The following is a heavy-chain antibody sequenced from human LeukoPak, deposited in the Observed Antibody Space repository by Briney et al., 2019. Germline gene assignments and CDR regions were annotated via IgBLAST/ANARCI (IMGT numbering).Heavy chain of an antibody. D-gene: IGHD6-13*01. J-gene: IGHJ6*02. CDR2: IYSGDSK. V-gene: IGHV3-53*01. CDR1: GFAVSSNY. CDR3: ARDLVYSSSWYYYYYGMDV. Sequence: GGSLTLSCAASGFAVSSNYMTWVRQAPGKGLEWVSVIYSGDSKYYGDSVMAPVTTSRDNYKNTRNLQMNSLRAEDTAVYYRARDLVYSSSWYYYYYGMDVWGQGTTVTVSS.